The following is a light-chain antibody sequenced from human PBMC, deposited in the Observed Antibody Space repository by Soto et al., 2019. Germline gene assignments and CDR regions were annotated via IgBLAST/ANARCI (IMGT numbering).Light chain of an antibody. CDR2: DVS. Sequence: QSVLTQPASVSGSPGQSITISCTGTSSDVGGYNYVSWYQQHPGKAPKLVIYDVSYRPSGVSNRFSGSKSGNTASLTISGLQAEDEADYYCSSYARSSSSDTINSVLFGGGTKLTVL. CDR3: SSYARSSSSDTINSVL. J-gene: IGLJ2*01. CDR1: SSDVGGYNY. V-gene: IGLV2-14*03.